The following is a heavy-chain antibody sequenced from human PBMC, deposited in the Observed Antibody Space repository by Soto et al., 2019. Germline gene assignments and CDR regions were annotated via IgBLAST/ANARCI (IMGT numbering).Heavy chain of an antibody. D-gene: IGHD6-19*01. CDR2: INPDSGGT. J-gene: IGHJ4*02. Sequence: GASVKVSCKASGYIFTAYYMHWVRQAPGQGPEWMGWINPDSGGTSYAPKFQGRVTMTRDTSSSTVYMELRRLRSDDTALYYCARDVAGDDYFDYWRQGTLVTVSS. CDR1: GYIFTAYY. CDR3: ARDVAGDDYFDY. V-gene: IGHV1-2*02.